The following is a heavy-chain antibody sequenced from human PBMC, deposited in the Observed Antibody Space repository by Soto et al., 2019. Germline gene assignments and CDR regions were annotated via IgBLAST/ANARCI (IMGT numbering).Heavy chain of an antibody. D-gene: IGHD3-3*01. Sequence: EVQLVESGGGLVKPGGSFRLSCAASGFTFNNAWMSWVRQVPGKGLEWVGRIKSKTQGGTTDYAAPVKGRFTISRDDSKKTLYLQMNSLKTEDTGVYYCSTDSRFLEWSSYYYGMDVWGPGTTVTVSS. CDR3: STDSRFLEWSSYYYGMDV. V-gene: IGHV3-15*01. CDR1: GFTFNNAW. J-gene: IGHJ6*02. CDR2: IKSKTQGGTT.